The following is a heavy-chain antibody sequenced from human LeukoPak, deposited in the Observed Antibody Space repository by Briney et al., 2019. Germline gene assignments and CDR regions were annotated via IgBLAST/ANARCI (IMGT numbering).Heavy chain of an antibody. D-gene: IGHD1-26*01. J-gene: IGHJ3*01. Sequence: ASVKVSCKGSGYTFSDYYIHWVRQAPGQGLECMGWINPKFGDTNYGQKFQGRVTMTRDASINTVFLDLTRLTSDGTAIYYCAKSRSLGAPRDAFDVLGQGTKVTVYS. V-gene: IGHV1-2*02. CDR3: AKSRSLGAPRDAFDV. CDR2: INPKFGDT. CDR1: GYTFSDYY.